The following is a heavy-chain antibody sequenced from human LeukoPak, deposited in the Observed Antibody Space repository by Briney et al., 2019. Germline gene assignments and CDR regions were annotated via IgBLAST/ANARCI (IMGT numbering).Heavy chain of an antibody. CDR1: GYTFTSYG. CDR2: ISAYNGNT. CDR3: ARFVNAWKATIQPFDY. J-gene: IGHJ4*02. V-gene: IGHV1-18*01. Sequence: ASVKVSCKASGYTFTSYGISWVRQAPGQGLEWMGWISAYNGNTNYAQKLQGRVTMTTDTSTSTAYMELRSLRSDDTAVYYCARFVNAWKATIQPFDYWGQGTLVTVSS. D-gene: IGHD5-24*01.